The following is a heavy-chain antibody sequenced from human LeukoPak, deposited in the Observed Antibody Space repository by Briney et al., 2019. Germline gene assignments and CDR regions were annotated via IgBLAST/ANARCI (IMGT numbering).Heavy chain of an antibody. CDR3: ARGAFGWYYFDY. D-gene: IGHD6-19*01. J-gene: IGHJ4*02. CDR1: GFTFSDYY. V-gene: IGHV3-11*01. Sequence: GGSLRLSCAASGFTFSDYYMSWIRQAPGKGLEWVSSISSGGGTIYYADSVKGRFTISRDNAKNSLYLQINSLRAEDTAVYYCARGAFGWYYFDYWGQGTLVTVSS. CDR2: ISSGGGTI.